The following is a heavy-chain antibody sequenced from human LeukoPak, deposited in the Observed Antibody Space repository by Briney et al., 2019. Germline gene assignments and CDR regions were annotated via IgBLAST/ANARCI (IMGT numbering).Heavy chain of an antibody. CDR3: ARDGIAARSATSFDY. J-gene: IGHJ4*02. CDR1: GLTVTSNY. Sequence: TGGSLRLSCAASGLTVTSNYMSWVRQAPGKGLEYVSVIYIDGTTYYAESVKGRFTISRDNSKNTLYLQMNSLRVEDTAVYYCARDGIAARSATSFDYWGQGTLVTVSS. D-gene: IGHD6-6*01. V-gene: IGHV3-53*01. CDR2: IYIDGTT.